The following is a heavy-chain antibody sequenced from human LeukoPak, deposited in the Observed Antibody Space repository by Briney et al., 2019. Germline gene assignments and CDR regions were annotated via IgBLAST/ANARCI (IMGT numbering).Heavy chain of an antibody. J-gene: IGHJ4*02. V-gene: IGHV3-23*01. D-gene: IGHD3-9*01. CDR1: GFTFSSYA. CDR3: AKGFDILTGYYDPPPIDY. Sequence: PGGSLRLSCAASGFTFSSYAMSWVRQAPGKGLEWVSAISGSGGSTYYADSVKGRFTISRDNSKNTLYLQMNSLRAEDTAVYYCAKGFDILTGYYDPPPIDYWGQGTLVTVSS. CDR2: ISGSGGST.